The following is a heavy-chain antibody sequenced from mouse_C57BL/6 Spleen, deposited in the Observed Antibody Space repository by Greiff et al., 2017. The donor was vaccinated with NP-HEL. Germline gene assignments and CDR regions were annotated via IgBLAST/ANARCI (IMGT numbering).Heavy chain of an antibody. D-gene: IGHD1-1*01. CDR3: ARSPHGSSLFAY. Sequence: EVQLQQSGPELVKPGASVKISCKASGYSFTGYYMNWVKQSPEKSLEWIGEINPSTGGTTYNQKFKAKATLTVDKSSSTAYMQLKSLTSEDSAVYYCARSPHGSSLFAYWGQGTLVTVSA. CDR1: GYSFTGYY. CDR2: INPSTGGT. J-gene: IGHJ3*01. V-gene: IGHV1-42*01.